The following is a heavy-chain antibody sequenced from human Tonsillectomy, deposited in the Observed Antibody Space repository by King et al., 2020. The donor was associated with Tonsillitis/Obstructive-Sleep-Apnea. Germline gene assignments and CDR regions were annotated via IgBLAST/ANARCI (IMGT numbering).Heavy chain of an antibody. Sequence: VQLVESGGGLGKPGRSLRLSCTTSGFTFGDYALTWFRQAPGKGLEWVGFIRTKTYGATTAYAASVKGTFTISRDDTKSAAFLQMNSLKTDDTAVYYCTREELWAYSFYYNYMDIWGRGTQVTVSS. CDR2: IRTKTYGATT. D-gene: IGHD1-7*01. CDR1: GFTFGDYA. CDR3: TREELWAYSFYYNYMDI. V-gene: IGHV3-49*05. J-gene: IGHJ6*03.